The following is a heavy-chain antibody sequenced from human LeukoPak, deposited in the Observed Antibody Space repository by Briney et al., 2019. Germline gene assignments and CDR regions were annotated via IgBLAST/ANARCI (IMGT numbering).Heavy chain of an antibody. J-gene: IGHJ4*02. V-gene: IGHV3-7*01. D-gene: IGHD6-13*01. CDR3: ARDLAAAGTGYSDY. CDR1: GFTFSSYW. CDR2: IKQDGSEK. Sequence: GGSLRFSCAASGFTFSSYWMSWVRQAPGKGLEWVANIKQDGSEKYYVDSVKGRFTISRDNAKNSLYLQMNSLRAEDTAVYYCARDLAAAGTGYSDYWGQGTLVTVSS.